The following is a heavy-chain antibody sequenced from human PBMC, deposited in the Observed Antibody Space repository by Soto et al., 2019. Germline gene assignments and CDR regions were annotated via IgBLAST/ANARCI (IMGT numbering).Heavy chain of an antibody. V-gene: IGHV1-69*12. CDR2: IIPIFGTA. CDR3: ARSAQDIILVPTAIGSLDY. J-gene: IGHJ4*02. D-gene: IGHD2-2*01. Sequence: QVQLVQSGAEVKKPGSSVKVSCKDSGDTFYNYAISWVRQAPGQGLEWMGGIIPIFGTANYAQKCQGRVTITADESTSTAYMEMSSLRSDDTAVYYCARSAQDIILVPTAIGSLDYWGQGTLVTVSS. CDR1: GDTFYNYA.